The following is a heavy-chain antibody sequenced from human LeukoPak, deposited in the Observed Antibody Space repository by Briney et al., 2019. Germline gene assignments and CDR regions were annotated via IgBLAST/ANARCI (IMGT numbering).Heavy chain of an antibody. V-gene: IGHV3-48*03. CDR1: GFTFSSYE. Sequence: GGSLRLSCAASGFTFSSYEMNWVRQAPGKGLEWVSYISSSGSTIYYADSVKGRFTISRDNAKNSLYLQMNSLRAEDTAVYYCAREARSIAAAGTLATYYYYYMDVWGKGTTVTVSS. CDR3: AREARSIAAAGTLATYYYYYMDV. J-gene: IGHJ6*03. CDR2: ISSSGSTI. D-gene: IGHD6-13*01.